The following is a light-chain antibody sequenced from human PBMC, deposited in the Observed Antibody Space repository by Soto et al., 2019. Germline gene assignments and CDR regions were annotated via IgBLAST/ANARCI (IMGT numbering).Light chain of an antibody. Sequence: LTQPASVSGSPGQSITISCTGTSSDVGGYNYVSWYQQHPGKAPKLMIYDVSNRPSGVSNRFSGSKSGNTASLTISGLQAEDEADYYCTSYTSISPYVFGTGTKVTVL. J-gene: IGLJ1*01. CDR1: SSDVGGYNY. CDR2: DVS. CDR3: TSYTSISPYV. V-gene: IGLV2-14*03.